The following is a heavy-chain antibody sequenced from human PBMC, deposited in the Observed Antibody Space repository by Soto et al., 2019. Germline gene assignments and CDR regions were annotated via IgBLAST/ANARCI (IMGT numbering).Heavy chain of an antibody. CDR3: ARHQGPAAGNYGMDV. V-gene: IGHV3-21*02. CDR2: ISSSSSYI. Sequence: EVQLVESGGGLVKPGGSLRLSCAASGFTFSSYSMNWVRQAPGKGLEWVASISSSSSYIYYADSVKGRFTISRDKAKNSLFLQMSSPRAEDTALYYCARHQGPAAGNYGMDVWGRGTTVTVSS. CDR1: GFTFSSYS. J-gene: IGHJ6*02. D-gene: IGHD6-13*01.